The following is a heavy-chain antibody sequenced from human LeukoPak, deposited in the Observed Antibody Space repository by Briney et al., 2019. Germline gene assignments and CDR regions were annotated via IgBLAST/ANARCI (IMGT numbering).Heavy chain of an antibody. Sequence: SETLSLTCTVSGGSISSYYWSWIRQPPGKGLEWIGYIYYSGSTNYNPSLKSRVTISVDTSKNQFSLKLSSVTAADTAVYYCASVSYGQWRPLDYWGQGTLVTVSS. CDR3: ASVSYGQWRPLDY. V-gene: IGHV4-59*08. CDR1: GGSISSYY. D-gene: IGHD6-19*01. CDR2: IYYSGST. J-gene: IGHJ4*02.